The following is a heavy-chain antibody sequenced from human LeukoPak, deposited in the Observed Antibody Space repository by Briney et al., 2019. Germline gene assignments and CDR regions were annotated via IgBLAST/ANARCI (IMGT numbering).Heavy chain of an antibody. J-gene: IGHJ5*02. Sequence: SETLSLTCTVSGGSISSSSYYWGWIRQPPGKGLEWIGSIYYSGSTYYNPSLKSRVTISVDTSKNQFSLKLSSVTAADTAVYYCARDSSGHPNWFDPWGQGTLVTVSS. CDR1: GGSISSSSYY. CDR2: IYYSGST. V-gene: IGHV4-39*01. D-gene: IGHD6-19*01. CDR3: ARDSSGHPNWFDP.